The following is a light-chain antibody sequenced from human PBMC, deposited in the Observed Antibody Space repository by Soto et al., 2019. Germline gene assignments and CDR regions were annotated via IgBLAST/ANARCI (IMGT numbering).Light chain of an antibody. Sequence: EVGLTQYTGTLSLSPGERATLSCRASQSVSSNYLAWYQQKPGQAPRLLIYGASSRATGIPDRFSGSGSGTDFTLTIRRLEPEDFAVYYCQQYGSSYPWTFGQGTKVDIK. V-gene: IGKV3-20*01. J-gene: IGKJ1*01. CDR2: GAS. CDR1: QSVSSNY. CDR3: QQYGSSYPWT.